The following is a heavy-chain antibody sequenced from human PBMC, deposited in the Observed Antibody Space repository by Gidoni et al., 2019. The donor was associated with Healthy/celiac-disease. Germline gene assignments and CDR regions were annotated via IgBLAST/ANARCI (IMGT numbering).Heavy chain of an antibody. J-gene: IGHJ4*02. D-gene: IGHD3-3*01. CDR1: GGSFSGYY. V-gene: IGHV4-34*01. CDR3: ARSPPPRGYDFWSGYYPGGGDY. Sequence: QVQLQQWGAGLLKPSETLSLTCAVYGGSFSGYYWSWIRQPPGKGLEWIGEINHSGSTNYNPSLKSRVTISVDTSKNQFSLKLSSVTAADTAVYYCARSPPPRGYDFWSGYYPGGGDYWGQGTLVTVSS. CDR2: INHSGST.